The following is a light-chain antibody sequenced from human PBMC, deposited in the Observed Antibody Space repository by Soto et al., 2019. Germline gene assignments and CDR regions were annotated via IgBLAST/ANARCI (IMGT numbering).Light chain of an antibody. CDR2: AAS. Sequence: DIQMTQSPSSLSASIGDRVTITCRASQSISTYLNWYHQKPGKAPDLLIYAASSLKSGVPSRFSGSGSGTHFTLTITGLQPADFATYYCQQNYSIPITFXQGTRMEIK. V-gene: IGKV1-39*01. J-gene: IGKJ5*01. CDR1: QSISTY. CDR3: QQNYSIPIT.